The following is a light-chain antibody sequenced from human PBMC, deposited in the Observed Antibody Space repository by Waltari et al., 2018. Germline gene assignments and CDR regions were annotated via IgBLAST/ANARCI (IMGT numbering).Light chain of an antibody. CDR3: MQALQTPPWT. CDR1: PSLLHSNGYNY. J-gene: IGKJ1*01. Sequence: DIVMTQSPLSLPVTPGEPASISCRSRPSLLHSNGYNYLDWYLQKPWQSHQPLIYLGSNRASGVPYRFSGSGSGTDFTLKISRVEAEDVGVYYCMQALQTPPWTFGQGTNVEIK. CDR2: LGS. V-gene: IGKV2-28*01.